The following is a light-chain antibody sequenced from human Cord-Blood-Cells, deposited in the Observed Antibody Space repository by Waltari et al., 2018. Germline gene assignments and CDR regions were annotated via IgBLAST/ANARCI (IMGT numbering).Light chain of an antibody. CDR1: QSVSSN. CDR2: GAS. CDR3: QQYNNWPPGT. V-gene: IGKV3-15*01. Sequence: EIVMTQSPATPSVPPGERATLSCRASQSVSSNLAWYQQKPGQAPRLLIYGASTRATGIPARFSGSGSGTEFTLTISSLQSEDFAVYYCQQYNNWPPGTFGQGTKVEIK. J-gene: IGKJ1*01.